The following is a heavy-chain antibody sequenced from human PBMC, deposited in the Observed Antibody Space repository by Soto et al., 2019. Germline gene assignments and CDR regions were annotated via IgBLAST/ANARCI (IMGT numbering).Heavy chain of an antibody. Sequence: QVQLVQSGAEVKKPGASVKVSCKASGYTFTNYYMHWVRQAPGQGLEWMGRINPSGGSVSYAQKFQGRVTMARDTSTRTLYMDLGSLTSEDTAVYYCARDPNSHGANYFDYWGQGTLVTVSS. CDR3: ARDPNSHGANYFDY. D-gene: IGHD5-18*01. CDR2: INPSGGSV. V-gene: IGHV1-46*01. CDR1: GYTFTNYY. J-gene: IGHJ4*02.